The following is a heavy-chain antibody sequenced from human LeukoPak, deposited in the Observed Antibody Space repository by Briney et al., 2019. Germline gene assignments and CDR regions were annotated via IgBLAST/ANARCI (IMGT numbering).Heavy chain of an antibody. CDR1: GSIVSNNY. V-gene: IGHV3-23*01. D-gene: IGHD7-27*01. J-gene: IGHJ4*02. CDR3: AKKWQENWGSFFDY. Sequence: AGGSLRLSCAASGSIVSNNYMSWVRQAPGKGLEWVSAISGSGGSTYYADSVKGRFTISRDNSKNTLYLQMNSLRAEDTAVYYCAKKWQENWGSFFDYWGQGTLVTVSS. CDR2: ISGSGGST.